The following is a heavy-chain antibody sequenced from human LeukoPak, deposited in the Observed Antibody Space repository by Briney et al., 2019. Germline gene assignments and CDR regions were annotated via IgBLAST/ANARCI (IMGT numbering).Heavy chain of an antibody. CDR3: ARDQEGFDY. CDR1: GGTFISYA. V-gene: IGHV1-69*05. J-gene: IGHJ4*02. Sequence: GASVKVSCKASGGTFISYAISWVRQAPGQGLEWMGGIIPIFGTANYAQKFQGRVTVTRDTSTSTVHMELSGLRSEDTAVYYCARDQEGFDYWGQGTLVTVSS. CDR2: IIPIFGTA.